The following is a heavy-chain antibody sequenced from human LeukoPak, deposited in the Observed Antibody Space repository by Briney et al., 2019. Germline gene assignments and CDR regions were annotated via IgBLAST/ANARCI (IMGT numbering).Heavy chain of an antibody. CDR1: GFTFSSYS. CDR3: AKSTDSSGYPPGDY. J-gene: IGHJ4*02. V-gene: IGHV3-74*01. CDR2: INSDGRIT. D-gene: IGHD3-22*01. Sequence: PGGSLRLSCAASGFTFSSYSMNWVRQAPGKGLVWVSRINSDGRITSYADSVKGRFTISRDNAKNTLYLQMNSLRAEDTAVYYCAKSTDSSGYPPGDYWGQGTLVTVSS.